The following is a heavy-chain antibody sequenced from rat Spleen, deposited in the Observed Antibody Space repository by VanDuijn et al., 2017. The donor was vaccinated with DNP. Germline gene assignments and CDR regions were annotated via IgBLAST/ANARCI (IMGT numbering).Heavy chain of an antibody. J-gene: IGHJ3*01. CDR1: GCTFNDYW. Sequence: ELRLVESGGGLVQPGRSLKLSCVASGCTFNDYWMTWIRQTPKKGLEWVATIIFDGSRTYYRDSVKGRFTISRDNAKNTQYLQMDSLRSEDTATYYCARHGEYRYNYWFAYWGQGTLVTVSS. CDR3: ARHGEYRYNYWFAY. V-gene: IGHV5-7*01. D-gene: IGHD1-5*01. CDR2: IIFDGSRT.